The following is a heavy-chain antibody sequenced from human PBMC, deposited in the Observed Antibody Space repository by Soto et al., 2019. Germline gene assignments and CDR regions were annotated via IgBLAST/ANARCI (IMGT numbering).Heavy chain of an antibody. J-gene: IGHJ4*02. V-gene: IGHV3-30*18. Sequence: QVQLVESGRGVVQPGRSLRLSCAASGFSFSSYGMHWVRQAPGKGLEWVAVISYDVTNKYYADSVKGRFTISRDNSKNTLYLQINSLRAEDTAVYYCAKDLRIAVAGTDYFDSWGQGTLVTVSS. CDR1: GFSFSSYG. CDR3: AKDLRIAVAGTDYFDS. D-gene: IGHD6-19*01. CDR2: ISYDVTNK.